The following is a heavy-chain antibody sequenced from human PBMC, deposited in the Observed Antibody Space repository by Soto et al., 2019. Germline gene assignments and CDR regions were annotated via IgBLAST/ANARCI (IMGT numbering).Heavy chain of an antibody. CDR3: ARVGSFDAFDI. V-gene: IGHV4-59*01. Sequence: QVQLQESGPGLVKPSETLFLTCTVSGGSISSYYWSWIRQPPGKGLEWIGYIYYSGSTNYNPSLKSRVTISVDTSKNQFSLKLSSVTAADTAVYYCARVGSFDAFDIWGQGTMVTVSS. CDR2: IYYSGST. CDR1: GGSISSYY. J-gene: IGHJ3*02. D-gene: IGHD6-13*01.